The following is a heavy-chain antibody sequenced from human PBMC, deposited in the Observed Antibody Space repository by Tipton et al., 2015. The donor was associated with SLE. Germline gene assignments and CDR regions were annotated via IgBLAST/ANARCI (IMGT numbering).Heavy chain of an antibody. CDR3: VKGVVRRQYFDY. V-gene: IGHV3-23*01. D-gene: IGHD4-17*01. Sequence: SLRLSCAASGFTFSGYWMSWVRQAPGKGLEWVSGISGGGTTIDYADSVKGRFSISRDNSKTTVYLQMNSLRAEDTAVYHCVKGVVRRQYFDYWVQGALVSVSS. CDR2: ISGGGTTI. J-gene: IGHJ4*02. CDR1: GFTFSGYW.